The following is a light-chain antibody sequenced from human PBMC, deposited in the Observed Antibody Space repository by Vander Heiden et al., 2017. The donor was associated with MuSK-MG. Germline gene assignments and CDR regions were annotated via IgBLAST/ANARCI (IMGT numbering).Light chain of an antibody. V-gene: IGLV2-8*01. CDR1: SSDVGAYNF. CDR3: SSYAGSNTLI. J-gene: IGLJ2*01. Sequence: QSALTQPTPASGSPGQSVTLSCTGTSSDVGAYNFVSWYQQHPGKAPKLIIYEVSARPAGVPDRFSGAKSGNTAALTVSGLQADDEADYYCSSYAGSNTLIFGGGTKLTVL. CDR2: EVS.